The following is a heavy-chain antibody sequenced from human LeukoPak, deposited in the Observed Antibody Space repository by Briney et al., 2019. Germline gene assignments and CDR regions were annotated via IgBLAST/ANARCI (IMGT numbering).Heavy chain of an antibody. V-gene: IGHV3-66*01. CDR2: IYSGGST. D-gene: IGHD4-17*01. Sequence: LGGSLRLSCAASGFTVSSNYMSWVRQAPGKGLEWVSVIYSGGSTYYADSVKGRFTISRDNSKNTLYLQMNSLRAEDTAVYYCARFMTTVTHYLTYYYYGMDVWGQGTTVTVSS. J-gene: IGHJ6*02. CDR3: ARFMTTVTHYLTYYYYGMDV. CDR1: GFTVSSNY.